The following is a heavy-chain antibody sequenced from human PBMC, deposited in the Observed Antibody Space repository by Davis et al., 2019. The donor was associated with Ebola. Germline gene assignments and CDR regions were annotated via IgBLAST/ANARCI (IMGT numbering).Heavy chain of an antibody. D-gene: IGHD6-6*01. J-gene: IGHJ6*02. CDR3: AREVAARPSRPYYYGMDV. Sequence: GGSLRLSCAASGFTFSSYSMNWVRQAPGKGLEWVSYISSSSSTIYYADSVKGRFTISRDNAKNSLYLQMNSLRDEDTAVYYCAREVAARPSRPYYYGMDVWGQGTTVTVSS. CDR1: GFTFSSYS. CDR2: ISSSSSTI. V-gene: IGHV3-48*02.